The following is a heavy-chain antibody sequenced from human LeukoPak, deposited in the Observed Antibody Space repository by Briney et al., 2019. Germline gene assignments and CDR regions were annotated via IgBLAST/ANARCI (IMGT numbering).Heavy chain of an antibody. Sequence: SEALSLTCTVSGGSVTSGTYFWTWIRQPPGKGLDWIGFISNSGSTNYNPSLKSRVTISRDTSKNRFSLNLNSVTAADTAVYFCARSPSGYRFDHWGQGALVTVSS. CDR2: ISNSGST. CDR1: GGSVTSGTYF. J-gene: IGHJ4*02. CDR3: ARSPSGYRFDH. V-gene: IGHV4-61*01. D-gene: IGHD3-22*01.